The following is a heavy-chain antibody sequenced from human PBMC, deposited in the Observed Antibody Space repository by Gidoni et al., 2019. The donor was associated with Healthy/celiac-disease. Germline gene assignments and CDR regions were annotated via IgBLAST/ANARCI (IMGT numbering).Heavy chain of an antibody. CDR3: AKGETWGLNGGCHY. J-gene: IGHJ4*02. V-gene: IGHV3-9*03. D-gene: IGHD3-16*01. CDR2: ISWNSGSI. CDR1: GFTFDDYA. Sequence: EVQLVESGGGLVQPGRSLRLSCAASGFTFDDYAMHWVRQAPGKGLEWVSGISWNSGSIDYADSVKGRFTISRDNAKNSLYLQMNSLKTEDMALYYCAKGETWGLNGGCHYWGQGTLVTVSS.